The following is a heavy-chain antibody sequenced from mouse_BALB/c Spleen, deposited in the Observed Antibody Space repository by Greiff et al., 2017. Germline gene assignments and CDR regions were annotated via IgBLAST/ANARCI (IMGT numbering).Heavy chain of an antibody. V-gene: IGHV1-14*01. J-gene: IGHJ4*01. CDR2: INPYNDGT. D-gene: IGHD2-4*01. Sequence: VQLKESGPELVKPGASVKMSCKASGYTFTSYVMHWVKQKPGQGLEWIGYINPYNDGTKYNEKFKGKATLTSDKSSSTAYMELSSLTSEDSAVYYCARAVYYDYDGYAMDYWGQGTSVTVSS. CDR3: ARAVYYDYDGYAMDY. CDR1: GYTFTSYV.